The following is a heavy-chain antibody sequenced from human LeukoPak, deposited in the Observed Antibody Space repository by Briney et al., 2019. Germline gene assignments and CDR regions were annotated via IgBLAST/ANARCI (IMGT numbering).Heavy chain of an antibody. CDR1: GFTFDDYA. Sequence: GGSLRLSCAASGFTFDDYAMHWVRHAPGRGLEWVSGISWNSGSIGYADPVKGRFTISRDNAKNSLYLQMNSLRAEDTALYYCAKGRLLYYMDVWGKGTTVTVSS. J-gene: IGHJ6*03. CDR2: ISWNSGSI. V-gene: IGHV3-9*01. CDR3: AKGRLLYYMDV. D-gene: IGHD3-22*01.